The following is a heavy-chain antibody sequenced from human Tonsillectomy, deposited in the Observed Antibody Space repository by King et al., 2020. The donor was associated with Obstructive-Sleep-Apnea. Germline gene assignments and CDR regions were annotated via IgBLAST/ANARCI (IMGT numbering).Heavy chain of an antibody. D-gene: IGHD6-13*01. CDR3: ARGGGSSSWYQWYFDL. J-gene: IGHJ2*01. CDR1: GFTFSSYD. V-gene: IGHV3-13*05. Sequence: VQLVESGGGLVQSGGSLRLSCAASGFTFSSYDMHWVRQATGKGLEWVSAIGTSGDPYYPDSVKGRFTISRENAKNSLYLQMNSLRAGDTAVYYCARGGGSSSWYQWYFDLWGRGTLVTVSS. CDR2: IGTSGDP.